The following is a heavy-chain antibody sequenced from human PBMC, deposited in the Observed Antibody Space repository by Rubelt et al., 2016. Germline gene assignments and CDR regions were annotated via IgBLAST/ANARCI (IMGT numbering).Heavy chain of an antibody. CDR3: ARGGVGATFQAEYFQH. D-gene: IGHD1-26*01. Sequence: EVQLLESGGGLVQPGGPLRLSCAASGFAFSSYAMSWVRQAPGKGLEWDSGISASGSNTYYADSVKGRFTSSRDNSKNTVDLRMSSLRAEDTAVYYCARGGVGATFQAEYFQHWGQGTLVTVSS. V-gene: IGHV3-23*01. CDR2: ISASGSNT. J-gene: IGHJ1*01. CDR1: GFAFSSYA.